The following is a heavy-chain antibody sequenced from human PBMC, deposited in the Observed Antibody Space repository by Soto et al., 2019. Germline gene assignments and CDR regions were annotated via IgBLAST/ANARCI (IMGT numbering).Heavy chain of an antibody. J-gene: IGHJ4*02. CDR1: GGSFSGYY. CDR3: ARGLRSCSGGSCYSLFDY. CDR2: INHSGST. D-gene: IGHD2-15*01. Sequence: SETLSLTCAVYGGSFSGYYWSWIRQPPGKGLEWIGEINHSGSTNYNPSLKSRVTISVDTSKNQFSLKLSSVTAADTAVYYCARGLRSCSGGSCYSLFDYWGQGTLVTVSS. V-gene: IGHV4-34*01.